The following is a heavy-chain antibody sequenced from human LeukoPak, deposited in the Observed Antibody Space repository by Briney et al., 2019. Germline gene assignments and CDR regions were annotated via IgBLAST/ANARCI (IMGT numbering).Heavy chain of an antibody. J-gene: IGHJ4*02. CDR2: IYHSGST. CDR3: ARRATTATTYYFDY. V-gene: IGHV4-30-2*01. Sequence: SETLSLTCAVSGGSISSGGYSWGWIRQPPGKGLEWIGYIYHSGSTYYNPSLKSRVTISVDRSKNQFSLKLSSVTAADTAVYYCARRATTATTYYFDYWGQGTLVTVSS. D-gene: IGHD4-17*01. CDR1: GGSISSGGYS.